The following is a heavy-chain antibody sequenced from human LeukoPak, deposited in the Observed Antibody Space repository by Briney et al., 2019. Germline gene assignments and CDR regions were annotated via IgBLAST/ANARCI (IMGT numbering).Heavy chain of an antibody. CDR3: ARRGTQYCISSDCNPNWFDP. D-gene: IGHD2/OR15-2a*01. CDR1: GFTFSSYG. J-gene: IGHJ5*02. Sequence: PGRSLRLSCAASGFTFSSYGMHGVRQAPGKGLEWVAVIWYDGSNKYYADSVKGRFTISRDNARNSLYLQINSLRAEDTAVYYCARRGTQYCISSDCNPNWFDPWGQGTLVTVSS. CDR2: IWYDGSNK. V-gene: IGHV3-33*01.